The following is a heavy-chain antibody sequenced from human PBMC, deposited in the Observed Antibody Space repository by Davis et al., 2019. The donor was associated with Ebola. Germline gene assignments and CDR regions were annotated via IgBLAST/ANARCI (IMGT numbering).Heavy chain of an antibody. V-gene: IGHV3-33*01. CDR3: ARVPPHDAFDI. Sequence: GGSLRLSCAASGFTFSSYGMHWVRQAPGKGLEWVAVLWYDGSNKYYADSVKGRFTISRDNSKNTLYLQMNSLRAEDTAVYYCARVPPHDAFDIWGQGTMVTVSS. J-gene: IGHJ3*02. CDR1: GFTFSSYG. CDR2: LWYDGSNK.